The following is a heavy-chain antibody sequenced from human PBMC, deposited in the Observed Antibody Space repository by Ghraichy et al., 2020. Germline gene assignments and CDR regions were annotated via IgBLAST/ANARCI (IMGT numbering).Heavy chain of an antibody. CDR2: IIPIFGSP. CDR1: GDSFSTYA. Sequence: SVKVSCKASGDSFSTYAISWVRQAPGQGLEWMGGIIPIFGSPNYAQKFQARVTFTADESTSTAYMELTGLTSDDTAVYYCASILVNCGGDCHYYFDYWGQGTLVTVSS. D-gene: IGHD2-21*02. CDR3: ASILVNCGGDCHYYFDY. V-gene: IGHV1-69*13. J-gene: IGHJ4*02.